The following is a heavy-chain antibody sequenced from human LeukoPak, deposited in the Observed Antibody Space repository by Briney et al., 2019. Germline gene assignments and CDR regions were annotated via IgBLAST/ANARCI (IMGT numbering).Heavy chain of an antibody. D-gene: IGHD4-11*01. J-gene: IGHJ5*02. CDR3: ARGSLFMTTPNRWFDP. CDR1: GGSISSSSYY. V-gene: IGHV4-39*07. Sequence: SETLSLTCTVSGGSISSSSYYWGWIRQPPGKGLEWIGSIYYSGSTYYNPSLKSRVTISVDTSKNQFSLKLSSVTAADTAVYYCARGSLFMTTPNRWFDPWGQGTLVTVSS. CDR2: IYYSGST.